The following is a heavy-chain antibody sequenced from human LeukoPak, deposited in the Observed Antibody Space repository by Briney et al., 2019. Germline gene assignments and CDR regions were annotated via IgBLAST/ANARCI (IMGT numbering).Heavy chain of an antibody. Sequence: GASVKVSCKASGYTFTSYYMHWVRQAPGQGLEWMGMIYPSGGSTSYAQKFQGRVTITADKSTSTAYMELSSLRSEDTAVYYCARGSLITYYYYMDVWGKGTTVTVSS. CDR1: GYTFTSYY. CDR2: IYPSGGST. V-gene: IGHV1-46*01. J-gene: IGHJ6*03. D-gene: IGHD5-24*01. CDR3: ARGSLITYYYYMDV.